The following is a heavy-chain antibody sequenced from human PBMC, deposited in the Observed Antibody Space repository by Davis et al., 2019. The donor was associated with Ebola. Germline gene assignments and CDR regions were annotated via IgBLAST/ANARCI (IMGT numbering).Heavy chain of an antibody. J-gene: IGHJ6*02. D-gene: IGHD2-8*02. CDR2: IYYSGST. CDR3: ARDQRWYCTCGVCYYYYYGMDV. V-gene: IGHV4-61*01. Sequence: SETLSLTCTVSGGSVSSGSYYWSWIRQPPGKGLEWIGYIYYSGSTNYNSSLKSRVTISVDTSKNQFSLKMSSVTAEETAVYYCARDQRWYCTCGVCYYYYYGMDVWGQGTTVTVSS. CDR1: GGSVSSGSYY.